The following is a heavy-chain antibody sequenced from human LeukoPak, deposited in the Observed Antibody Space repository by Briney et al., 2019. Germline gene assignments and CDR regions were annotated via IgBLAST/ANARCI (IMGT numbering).Heavy chain of an antibody. CDR2: ISYDGSNK. J-gene: IGHJ6*02. CDR1: GFIFSSYS. V-gene: IGHV3-30*03. Sequence: HPGGSLRLSCAASGFIFSSYSMNWVRQVPGKGLEWVAVISYDGSNKYYADSVKGRFTISRDNSKNTLYLQMNSLRAEDTAVYYCARGLTVTSRRSYYYYGMDVWGQGTTVTVSS. D-gene: IGHD4-17*01. CDR3: ARGLTVTSRRSYYYYGMDV.